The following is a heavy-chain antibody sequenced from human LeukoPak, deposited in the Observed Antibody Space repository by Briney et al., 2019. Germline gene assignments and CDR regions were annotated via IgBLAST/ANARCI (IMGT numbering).Heavy chain of an antibody. Sequence: EGSLRLSCAASGFTFSSYGMHWVRQAPGKGLEWVAFIRYDGSNKYYADSVKGRFTISRDNSKNTLYLQMNSLRAEDTAVYYCAKDLTGYGGNSFDYWGQGTLVTVSS. CDR1: GFTFSSYG. J-gene: IGHJ4*02. CDR3: AKDLTGYGGNSFDY. V-gene: IGHV3-30*02. CDR2: IRYDGSNK. D-gene: IGHD4-23*01.